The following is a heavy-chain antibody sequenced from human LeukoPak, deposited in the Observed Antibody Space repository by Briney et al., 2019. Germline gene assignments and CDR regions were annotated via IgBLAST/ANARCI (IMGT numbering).Heavy chain of an antibody. D-gene: IGHD2-2*01. J-gene: IGHJ3*02. CDR1: GGSISSSSYY. V-gene: IGHV4-61*02. CDR2: KYTSGTT. Sequence: SETLSLTCTVSGGSISSSSYYWSWIRQPAGKGLEWIGRKYTSGTTNYNPSLKSRVTISLDTSKNQFSLKLSSVTAADTAVYYCARDSVVPVAMYAFDIWGQGTMGTVSS. CDR3: ARDSVVPVAMYAFDI.